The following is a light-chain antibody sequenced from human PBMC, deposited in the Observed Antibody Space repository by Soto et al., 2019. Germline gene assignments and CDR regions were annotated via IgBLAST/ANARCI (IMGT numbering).Light chain of an antibody. CDR2: AAS. Sequence: DIQMTQSPSSLSASLGDRVTLSCRASQSISSYLNWYQQKPGKAPKLLIYAASSLQSGVPSRFSGSGSRTDFTLTISSLQPEDFATYYCQQSYSTPQTFGQGTKVDIK. V-gene: IGKV1-39*01. CDR3: QQSYSTPQT. CDR1: QSISSY. J-gene: IGKJ1*01.